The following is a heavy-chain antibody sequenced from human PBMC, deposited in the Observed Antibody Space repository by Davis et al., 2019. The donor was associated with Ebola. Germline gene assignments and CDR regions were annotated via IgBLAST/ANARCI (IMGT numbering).Heavy chain of an antibody. V-gene: IGHV3-11*06. Sequence: GESLKISCAASGFTFSDYYMSWIRQAPGKGLEWVSYISSSSSYTNYADSVKGRFTISRDNAKNSLYLQMNSLRAEDMAVYYCARDDFGVAPGDYWGQGTLVTVSS. J-gene: IGHJ4*02. D-gene: IGHD3-3*01. CDR2: ISSSSSYT. CDR1: GFTFSDYY. CDR3: ARDDFGVAPGDY.